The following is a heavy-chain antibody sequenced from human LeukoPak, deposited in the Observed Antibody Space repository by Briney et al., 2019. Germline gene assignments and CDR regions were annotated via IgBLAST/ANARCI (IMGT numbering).Heavy chain of an antibody. CDR3: PRDTYQPALIDY. CDR1: VFTFRLYA. CDR2: IDSGSDYI. V-gene: IGHV3-21*05. J-gene: IGHJ4*02. D-gene: IGHD2-2*01. Sequence: GGSLRLSCAASVFTFRLYAMNWVLHAPGTGLEAVSYIDSGSDYIHYADPVRGRFTIPRGNANHTPDLPMKNLSADDTPVYYFPRDTYQPALIDYWGQGTLVTVSS.